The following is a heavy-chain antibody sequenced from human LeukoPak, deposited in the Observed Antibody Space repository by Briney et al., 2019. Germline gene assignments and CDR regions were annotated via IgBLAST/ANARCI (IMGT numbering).Heavy chain of an antibody. V-gene: IGHV4-34*01. CDR1: GGSFSGYY. Sequence: SETLSLTCAVYGGSFSGYYWCWIRQPPGKGLEWIGEINHSGSTNYNPSLKSRVTISVDTSKNQFSLKLSSVTAADTAVYYCARLLGDIVVVVAATAWFDPWGQGTLVTVSS. J-gene: IGHJ5*02. CDR2: INHSGST. CDR3: ARLLGDIVVVVAATAWFDP. D-gene: IGHD2-15*01.